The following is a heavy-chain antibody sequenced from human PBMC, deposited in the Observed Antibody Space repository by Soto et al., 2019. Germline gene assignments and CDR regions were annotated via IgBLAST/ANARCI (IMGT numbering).Heavy chain of an antibody. CDR2: IHSSGTT. CDR3: ARVRIVGTSYSDY. V-gene: IGHV4-4*07. Sequence: QVQLQESGPGLVKPSVTLSLNCTVSSGSINSFYWSWIRQPAGKGLEWIGRIHSSGTTNYNPSLKSRVTMSVDTSKNQFSLKLTSVTAADTAVYYCARVRIVGTSYSDYWGQGILVTVSS. J-gene: IGHJ4*02. D-gene: IGHD1-26*01. CDR1: SGSINSFY.